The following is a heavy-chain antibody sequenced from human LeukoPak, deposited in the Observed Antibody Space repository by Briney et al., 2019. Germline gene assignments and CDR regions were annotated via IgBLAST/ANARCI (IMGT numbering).Heavy chain of an antibody. J-gene: IGHJ6*02. CDR1: GASITSGGYH. CDR2: IYYSGST. V-gene: IGHV4-31*03. Sequence: SETLSLTCTVSGASITSGGYHWSWIRQHPGKGLEWIGYIYYSGSTYYNPSLKSRVTISVDTSKNQFSLKLSSVTAADTAVYYCARVLDGMDAGAKGPRSPSP. CDR3: ARVLDGMDA.